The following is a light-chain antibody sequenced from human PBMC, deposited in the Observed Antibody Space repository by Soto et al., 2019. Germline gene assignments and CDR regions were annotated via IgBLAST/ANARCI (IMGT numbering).Light chain of an antibody. Sequence: ETVLTQSPGTLSLSPGERATLSCRASQSVGGSFLAWYQQRPGQAPRLLIYHTSYRATGIPDRFSGSGSGTDFTLTISRLEPEDFATYYCQQSYSSPPTFGQGTKVEIK. CDR1: QSVGGSF. CDR3: QQSYSSPPT. J-gene: IGKJ1*01. V-gene: IGKV3D-20*02. CDR2: HTS.